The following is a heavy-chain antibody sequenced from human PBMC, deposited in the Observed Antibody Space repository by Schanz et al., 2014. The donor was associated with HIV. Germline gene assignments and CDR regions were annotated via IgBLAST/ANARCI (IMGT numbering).Heavy chain of an antibody. CDR2: VKPNSGET. CDR1: GYTFTGHY. V-gene: IGHV1-2*02. Sequence: QVQLEQSGAEVKKPGASVTVSCRSSGYTFTGHYMHWVRQAPGQGLEWMGWVKPNSGETRFARKFQGRVTMTRDTPINTAYMEFSRLRSDDTAVYYCTRSRYELHWLDLWGQGTLVTVSS. D-gene: IGHD5-12*01. CDR3: TRSRYELHWLDL. J-gene: IGHJ5*02.